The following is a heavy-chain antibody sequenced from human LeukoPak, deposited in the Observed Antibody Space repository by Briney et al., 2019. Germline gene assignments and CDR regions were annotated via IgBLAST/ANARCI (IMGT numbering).Heavy chain of an antibody. CDR3: ANGDGFDY. D-gene: IGHD5-24*01. CDR1: GFTFSTYW. J-gene: IGHJ4*02. Sequence: GGSLRLSCATSGFTFSTYWMSWVRQAPGKGLEWVANIKQDGSETYYADSVKGRFTIFRDNAKNSLYLQMDGLRVEDTAVYYCANGDGFDYWGQGTLVIVSS. CDR2: IKQDGSET. V-gene: IGHV3-7*01.